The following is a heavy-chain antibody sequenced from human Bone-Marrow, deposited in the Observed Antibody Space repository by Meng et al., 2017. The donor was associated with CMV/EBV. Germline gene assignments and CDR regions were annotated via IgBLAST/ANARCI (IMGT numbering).Heavy chain of an antibody. CDR1: GGSISSYY. CDR2: IYYSGST. V-gene: IGHV4-59*01. CDR3: ARGAEMVAALSWYFDL. D-gene: IGHD2-15*01. J-gene: IGHJ2*01. Sequence: SETLSLTCTASGGSISSYYWSWIRQPPGKGLEWIGYIYYSGSTNYNPSLKSRVTISVDTSKNQFSLKLSSVTAADTAVYYCARGAEMVAALSWYFDLWGRGTLVTVSS.